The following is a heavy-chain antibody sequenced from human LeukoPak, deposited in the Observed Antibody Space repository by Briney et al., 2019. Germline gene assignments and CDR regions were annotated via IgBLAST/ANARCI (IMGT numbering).Heavy chain of an antibody. V-gene: IGHV3-30-3*01. D-gene: IGHD6-6*01. CDR3: TTALVEYSSSPVDY. J-gene: IGHJ4*02. CDR1: GFTFSSYA. Sequence: GGSLRLSCAASGFTFSSYAMHWVRQAPGKGLEWVAVISYDGSNKYYADSVKGRFTISRDNSKNTLYLQMNSLKTEDTAVYYCTTALVEYSSSPVDYWGQGTLVTVSS. CDR2: ISYDGSNK.